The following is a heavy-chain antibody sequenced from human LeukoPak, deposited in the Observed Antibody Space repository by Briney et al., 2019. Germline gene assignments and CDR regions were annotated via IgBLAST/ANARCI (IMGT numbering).Heavy chain of an antibody. D-gene: IGHD1-1*01. CDR1: GFTFSSYS. Sequence: GGSLRLSCAASGFTFSSYSMNWVRQAPGKGLEWVSYISSSSSTIYYADSVKGRFTISRDNAKNSLYLQMNSLRDEDTAVYYCARPWNYYYYYVMDVWGQGTTVTVSS. V-gene: IGHV3-48*02. CDR2: ISSSSSTI. CDR3: ARPWNYYYYYVMDV. J-gene: IGHJ6*02.